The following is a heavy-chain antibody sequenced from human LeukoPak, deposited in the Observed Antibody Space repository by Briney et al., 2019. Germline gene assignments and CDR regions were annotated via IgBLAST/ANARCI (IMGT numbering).Heavy chain of an antibody. Sequence: GGSLRLSCAVSGFTFRSFSMTWVRQAPGKGLEWVANMDQDGSEKYYVDSVKGRFTISRDNSKNTLYLQMNSLRAEDTAVYYCAKDSGYEGFDYWGQGTLVTVSS. CDR1: GFTFRSFS. J-gene: IGHJ4*02. CDR2: MDQDGSEK. D-gene: IGHD5-12*01. V-gene: IGHV3-7*03. CDR3: AKDSGYEGFDY.